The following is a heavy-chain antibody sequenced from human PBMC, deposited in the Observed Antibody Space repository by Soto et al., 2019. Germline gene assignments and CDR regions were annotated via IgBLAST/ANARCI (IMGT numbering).Heavy chain of an antibody. CDR3: TKSRRGILMVYGFGGMDV. V-gene: IGHV3-23*01. Sequence: PGGSLGLSCAASGFTVNSHAMSWVRQAPGKGLEWVASISGSGDGTYYGDSVKGRFTISRDSSSGTLYLQMNNLRGEDTAVYFCTKSRRGILMVYGFGGMDVWGQGTTVTVSS. J-gene: IGHJ6*02. CDR1: GFTVNSHA. D-gene: IGHD2-8*01. CDR2: ISGSGDGT.